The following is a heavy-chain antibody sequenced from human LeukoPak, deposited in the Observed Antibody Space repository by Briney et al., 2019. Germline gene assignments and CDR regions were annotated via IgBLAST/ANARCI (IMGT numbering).Heavy chain of an antibody. CDR1: GFTFDDYA. J-gene: IGHJ4*01. CDR3: AKLRYYYDSSGAFDY. CDR2: ISWNSGSM. D-gene: IGHD3-22*01. Sequence: PGRSLRLSCAASGFTFDDYAMHWVRQAPGKGLEWVSGISWNSGSMGYADSVKGRFTISRDNAKNSLYLQMNSLRAEDTALYYCAKLRYYYDSSGAFDYWGHGTLVTVSS. V-gene: IGHV3-9*01.